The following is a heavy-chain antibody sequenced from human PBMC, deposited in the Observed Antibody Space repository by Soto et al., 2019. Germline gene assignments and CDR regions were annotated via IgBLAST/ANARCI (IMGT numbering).Heavy chain of an antibody. CDR3: AREYQGGWPRVLDY. D-gene: IGHD6-19*01. J-gene: IGHJ4*02. Sequence: GASVKVSCKASGYTFTRYAIRWVRQAPGQRLEWMGWINGGNGDTKYSQKFQGKITITRDTSATTAYMELSSLRSEDTAVYFCAREYQGGWPRVLDYWGQGTLVTVSS. V-gene: IGHV1-3*01. CDR2: INGGNGDT. CDR1: GYTFTRYA.